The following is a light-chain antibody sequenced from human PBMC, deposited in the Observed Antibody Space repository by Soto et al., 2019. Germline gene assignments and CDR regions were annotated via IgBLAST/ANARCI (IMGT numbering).Light chain of an antibody. CDR3: QQYNKWPPYT. CDR2: AAS. Sequence: EIVMTQSPATLSVSPGERATLSCRASQSVSSNLAWYQQKPGQAPRLLIYAASTRATGIPARFSGSGSVTEFTLTISSLQSEDFAVYYCQQYNKWPPYTFGPGTKLEIK. CDR1: QSVSSN. J-gene: IGKJ2*01. V-gene: IGKV3-15*01.